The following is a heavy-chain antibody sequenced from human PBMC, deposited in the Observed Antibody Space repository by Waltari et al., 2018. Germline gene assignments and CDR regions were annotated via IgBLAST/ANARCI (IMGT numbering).Heavy chain of an antibody. Sequence: QVQLQASGPGLVKTSETLSLTCTVSGGSISSYSWSWIRQPQGKGLEGIGYIYYSGSTNYSPSLKSRVTISVDTSKNQFSLKLSSVTAADTAVYYCAREGCSGGSCYMGWFDPWGQGTLVTVSS. V-gene: IGHV4-59*01. J-gene: IGHJ5*02. CDR1: GGSISSYS. CDR3: AREGCSGGSCYMGWFDP. D-gene: IGHD2-15*01. CDR2: IYYSGST.